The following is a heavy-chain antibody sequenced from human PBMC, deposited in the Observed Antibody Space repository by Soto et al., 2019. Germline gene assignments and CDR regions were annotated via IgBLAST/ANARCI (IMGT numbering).Heavy chain of an antibody. CDR1: GYIFTGYL. V-gene: IGHV1-2*04. J-gene: IGHJ3*02. CDR2: INPNSGDT. D-gene: IGHD3-10*01. CDR3: ALGVELLYTFHI. Sequence: QVPLVQSGAEVKKPGAPVKVSCKASGYIFTGYLIHWVRQAPGQGLEWMGWINPNSGDTYNAQKFQGWVTMTRDTSISTAYMELRRLRSDDTAVYYCALGVELLYTFHIWGQGTMVTVSS.